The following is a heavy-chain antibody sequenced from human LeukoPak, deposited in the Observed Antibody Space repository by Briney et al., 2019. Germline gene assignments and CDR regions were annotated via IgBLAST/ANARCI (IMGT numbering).Heavy chain of an antibody. Sequence: GGSLRLSCAVSGFSFRSHWMSWVRQAPGKGLEWVANIKEDGSQIYYVDSVKGRFTISRDNGQNSVYLQMNSLRGEDTAVYYCARDVGSGWFDYWGQGTLVTVSS. CDR2: IKEDGSQI. D-gene: IGHD6-19*01. CDR1: GFSFRSHW. CDR3: ARDVGSGWFDY. V-gene: IGHV3-7*01. J-gene: IGHJ4*02.